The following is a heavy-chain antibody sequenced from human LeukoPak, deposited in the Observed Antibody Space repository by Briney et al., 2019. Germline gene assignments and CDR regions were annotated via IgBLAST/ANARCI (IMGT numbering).Heavy chain of an antibody. CDR3: ARQCYYYDSNESCDY. J-gene: IGHJ4*02. V-gene: IGHV3-21*01. CDR1: GCTFSTYS. Sequence: GGSLRLSCAASGCTFSTYSMNWVRQAPGKGLEWVSSISSGRGYIYYADSVKGRFSISRDNAKNSLYLQMNSLRAEDTAVYYCARQCYYYDSNESCDYWGQGTLVTVSS. D-gene: IGHD3-22*01. CDR2: ISSGRGYI.